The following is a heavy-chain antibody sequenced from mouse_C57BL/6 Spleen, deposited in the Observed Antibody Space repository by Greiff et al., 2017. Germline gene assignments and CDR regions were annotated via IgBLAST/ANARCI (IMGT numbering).Heavy chain of an antibody. CDR1: GFNIKNTY. D-gene: IGHD2-4*01. CDR2: IDPANGNT. V-gene: IGHV14-3*01. Sequence: EVKLQESVAELVRPGASVKLSCTASGFNIKNTYMHWVKQRPEQGLEWIGRIDPANGNTKYAPKFQGKATITADTSSNTAYLQLSSLTSEDTAIYYCARRGVYYDYDGGYFDVWGTGTTVTVSS. CDR3: ARRGVYYDYDGGYFDV. J-gene: IGHJ1*03.